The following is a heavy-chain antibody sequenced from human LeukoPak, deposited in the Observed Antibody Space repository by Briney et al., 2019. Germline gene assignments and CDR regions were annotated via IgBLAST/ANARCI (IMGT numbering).Heavy chain of an antibody. CDR3: ARHPPKYVWGNYR. D-gene: IGHD3-16*02. J-gene: IGHJ4*02. Sequence: GESLKISCKAAGYSFPSYWIGWVRQMPGKGLEWMGIIFPLDSDTRYSPSFQGQVTISVDKSISTAYLQWSSLKASDTAIYYCARHPPKYVWGNYRWGQGTLVTVSS. V-gene: IGHV5-51*01. CDR2: IFPLDSDT. CDR1: GYSFPSYW.